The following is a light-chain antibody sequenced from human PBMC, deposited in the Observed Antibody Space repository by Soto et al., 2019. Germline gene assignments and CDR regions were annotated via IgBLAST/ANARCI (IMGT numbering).Light chain of an antibody. V-gene: IGKV3-20*01. CDR3: QQYGGSPGT. CDR2: GAS. CDR1: ENVRTF. Sequence: EVVLTQSPATLSLSPGERATLSCRASENVRTFVDWYQQKPGQAPRLLIYGASIRATGIPDRFSGSGSGTDFTLTISRLEPEDFEIYYCQQYGGSPGTFGQGTRLEI. J-gene: IGKJ5*01.